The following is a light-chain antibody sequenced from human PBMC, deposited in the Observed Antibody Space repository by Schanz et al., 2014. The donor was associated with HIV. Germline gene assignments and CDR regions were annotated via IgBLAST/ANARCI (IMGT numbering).Light chain of an antibody. V-gene: IGLV2-14*01. CDR1: SSDVGGYDY. Sequence: QSVLTQPRSVSGSPGQSVTISCTGTSSDVGGYDYVSWYQQHPGKAPKLMIYDVSNRPSGVSNRFSGSKSGNTASLTISGLQAEDEADYYCSSYTSSSTYVFGTGTKLTVL. CDR2: DVS. J-gene: IGLJ1*01. CDR3: SSYTSSSTYV.